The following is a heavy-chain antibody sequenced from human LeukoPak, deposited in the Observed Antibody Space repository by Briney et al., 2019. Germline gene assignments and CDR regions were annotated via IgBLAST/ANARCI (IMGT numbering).Heavy chain of an antibody. V-gene: IGHV3-20*04. CDR2: INWNGGST. CDR1: GFTFDDYG. CDR3: ARSTIFGVVRSYYFDY. D-gene: IGHD3-3*01. Sequence: GGSLRLSCAASGFTFDDYGMSWVRQAPGKGLEWVSGINWNGGSTGYADSVKGRFTISRDNVKNSLYLQMNSLRAEDTALYYCARSTIFGVVRSYYFDYWGQGTLVTVSS. J-gene: IGHJ4*02.